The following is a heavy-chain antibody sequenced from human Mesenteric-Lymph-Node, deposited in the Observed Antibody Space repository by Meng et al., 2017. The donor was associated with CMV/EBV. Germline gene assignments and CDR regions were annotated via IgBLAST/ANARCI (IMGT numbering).Heavy chain of an antibody. CDR3: VSLDYYGSGSYYLYYYGMDV. V-gene: IGHV4-39*01. Sequence: SETLSLTCTVSGGSISGSTYHWGWIRQPPGKGLEWIGSIYYNGSSYLNPSLKSRVTISADTSRNQFSLKLSSVTAADSAVYYCVSLDYYGSGSYYLYYYGMDVWGQRTTVTVSS. CDR1: GGSISGSTYH. J-gene: IGHJ6*02. CDR2: IYYNGSS. D-gene: IGHD3-10*01.